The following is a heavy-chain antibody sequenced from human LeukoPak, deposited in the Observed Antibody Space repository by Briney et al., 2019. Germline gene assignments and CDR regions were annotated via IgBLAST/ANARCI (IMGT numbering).Heavy chain of an antibody. V-gene: IGHV3-33*01. Sequence: PGRSLRLSCAASGFTFSSYGMHWVRQAPGKGLEWVAVIWYDGGNKYYADSVKGRFTISRDNSKNTLYLQMNSLRAEDTAVYYCARDQEGYYDSSGYYVPGYFDYWGQGTLVTVSS. CDR3: ARDQEGYYDSSGYYVPGYFDY. D-gene: IGHD3-22*01. CDR1: GFTFSSYG. CDR2: IWYDGGNK. J-gene: IGHJ4*02.